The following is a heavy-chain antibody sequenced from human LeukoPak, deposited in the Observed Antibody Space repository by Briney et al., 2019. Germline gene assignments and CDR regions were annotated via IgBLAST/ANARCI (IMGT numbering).Heavy chain of an antibody. CDR1: GFTFSSYA. D-gene: IGHD2-15*01. Sequence: GGSLRLSCAASGFTFSSYAMSWVRQAPGKGLEWVSAISGSGGSTYYADSVKGRFTISRDNSKNTLYLQMNSLRAEDTAVYYCAREVVGRYYYYYMDVWGKGTTVTVSS. V-gene: IGHV3-23*01. CDR3: AREVVGRYYYYYMDV. CDR2: ISGSGGST. J-gene: IGHJ6*03.